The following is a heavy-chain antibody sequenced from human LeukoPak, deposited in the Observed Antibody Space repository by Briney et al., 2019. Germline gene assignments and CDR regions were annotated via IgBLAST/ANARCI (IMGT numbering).Heavy chain of an antibody. D-gene: IGHD5-24*01. CDR2: IKQYGSET. Sequence: PGGSLRLSCAASGFTFSSYWMTWVRQAPGKGLEWVANIKQYGSETYYVNSVKGRFTISRDNSKNTLYLQMNSLRAEDTAVYYCARGAGYNYPYYFDYWGQGTLVTVSS. CDR1: GFTFSSYW. CDR3: ARGAGYNYPYYFDY. V-gene: IGHV3-7*03. J-gene: IGHJ4*02.